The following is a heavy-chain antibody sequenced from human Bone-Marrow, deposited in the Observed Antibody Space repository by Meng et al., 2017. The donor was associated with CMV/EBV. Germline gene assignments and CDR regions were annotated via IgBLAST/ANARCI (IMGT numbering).Heavy chain of an antibody. Sequence: SVKVSCKASGGTFSSYTISWVRQAPGQGLEWMGRIIPILGIANYAQKFQGRVTITADKSTSTAYMELSSLRSEDTAVYYCARGFHADDSSGYYQYYFDYWGQGTLVTVSS. CDR1: GGTFSSYT. J-gene: IGHJ4*02. CDR2: IIPILGIA. V-gene: IGHV1-69*02. D-gene: IGHD3-22*01. CDR3: ARGFHADDSSGYYQYYFDY.